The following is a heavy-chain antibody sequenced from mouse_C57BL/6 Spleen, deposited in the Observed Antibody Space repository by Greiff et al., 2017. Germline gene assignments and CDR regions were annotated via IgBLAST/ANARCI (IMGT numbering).Heavy chain of an antibody. D-gene: IGHD1-1*01. CDR2: IDPSDSYT. CDR3: ARITTVNYFDY. J-gene: IGHJ2*01. CDR1: GYTFTSYW. Sequence: VQLQQPGAELVMPGASVKLSCKASGYTFTSYWMHWVKQRPGQGLEWIGEIDPSDSYTNYNQKFKGKSTLTVDKSSSTAYMQLSSLTSEDSAVYYCARITTVNYFDYGGQGTTLTVSS. V-gene: IGHV1-69*01.